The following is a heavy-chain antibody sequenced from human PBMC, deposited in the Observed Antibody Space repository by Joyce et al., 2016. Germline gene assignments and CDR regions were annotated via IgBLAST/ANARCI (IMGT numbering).Heavy chain of an antibody. J-gene: IGHJ6*03. Sequence: EVQLLESGGGLVQPGGSLRLSCAASGFTFNNYAMSWVRQAPGKGLECVSIISGGGDNTYYADSVKGRFTISRDNSKNTLFLQMNNLRAEDTALYYCAKGPTVSTDYYFYYMAVWGKGTTVTVSS. CDR1: GFTFNNYA. D-gene: IGHD4-11*01. CDR2: ISGGGDNT. CDR3: AKGPTVSTDYYFYYMAV. V-gene: IGHV3-23*01.